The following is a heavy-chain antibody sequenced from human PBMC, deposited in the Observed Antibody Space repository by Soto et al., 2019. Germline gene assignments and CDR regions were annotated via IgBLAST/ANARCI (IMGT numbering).Heavy chain of an antibody. CDR1: GYTFTNFA. J-gene: IGHJ4*02. CDR2: ISAATGDT. CDR3: ATAMLVRRQLHYEH. D-gene: IGHD2-2*01. Sequence: QVQLVQVGSEVKEPGASLKLSCKASGYTFTNFAINWVRQAPGQRLEWMGWISAATGDTTYSQKLQGRLTLTTDKDECTVCVEGRDLTRDVNAVEFYATAMLVRRQLHYEHWGRGDLGTV. V-gene: IGHV1-3*01.